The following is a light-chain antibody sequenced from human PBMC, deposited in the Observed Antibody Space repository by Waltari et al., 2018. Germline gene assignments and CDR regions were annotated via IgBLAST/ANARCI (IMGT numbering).Light chain of an antibody. CDR3: QKYNSAPWT. CDR2: GTS. J-gene: IGKJ1*01. V-gene: IGKV1-27*01. Sequence: DIQMTQSPSSLSASVGDRATITCRASQGISNYLAWYQQKPGKVPTLLIYGTSTLQSGVPSRFSGSGSGTDFTLTISSLQPEDVATYYCQKYNSAPWTFGQGTKVEVK. CDR1: QGISNY.